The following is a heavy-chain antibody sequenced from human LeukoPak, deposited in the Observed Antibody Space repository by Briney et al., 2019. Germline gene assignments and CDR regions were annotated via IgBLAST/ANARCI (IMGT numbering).Heavy chain of an antibody. J-gene: IGHJ4*02. CDR2: LHYGGST. Sequence: PSESLSLTCTVSDGAITGYYWGWIRQPPGKGLDWIGHLHYGGSTNCNPSLKSRVTISVDTSKNHFSLKLSSVTAADTAVYYCARGYSTSWTYYFDYWGQGALVTVSS. CDR3: ARGYSTSWTYYFDY. D-gene: IGHD6-13*01. V-gene: IGHV4-59*01. CDR1: DGAITGYY.